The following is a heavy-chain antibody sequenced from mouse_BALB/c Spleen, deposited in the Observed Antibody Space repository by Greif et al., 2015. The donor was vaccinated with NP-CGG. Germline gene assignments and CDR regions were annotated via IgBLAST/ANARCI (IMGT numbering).Heavy chain of an antibody. CDR2: ISSGSGTI. CDR1: GFTFSSFG. V-gene: IGHV5-17*02. CDR3: ARSGGNCFDY. Sequence: EVKVVESGGGLVQPGGSRKLSCAASGFTFSSFGMHWVRQAPEKGLEWVAYISSGSGTIYYADTVKGRFTISRDNPKNTQFLQMTSLRSEDTAMYYCARSGGNCFDYWGQGTTLTVSS. D-gene: IGHD3-1*01. J-gene: IGHJ2*01.